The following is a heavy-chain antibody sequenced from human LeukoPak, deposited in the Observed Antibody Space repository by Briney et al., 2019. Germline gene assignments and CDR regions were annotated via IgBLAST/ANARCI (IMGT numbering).Heavy chain of an antibody. CDR3: ARKDSSPRTFDY. D-gene: IGHD3-22*01. CDR1: GISFSNCW. Sequence: PGGSLRLSCAASGISFSNCWMSWVRQAPGKGLEWVANIKEDGSEKNYVDSVKGRFTISRDNAKNSLYLQMNSLRAEDTAVYYCARKDSSPRTFDYWGQGTLVTVSS. V-gene: IGHV3-7*01. J-gene: IGHJ4*02. CDR2: IKEDGSEK.